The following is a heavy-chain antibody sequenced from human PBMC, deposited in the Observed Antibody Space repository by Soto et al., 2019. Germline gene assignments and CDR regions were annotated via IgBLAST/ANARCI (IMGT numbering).Heavy chain of an antibody. D-gene: IGHD2-2*01. CDR2: IWYDGSNK. V-gene: IGHV3-33*01. Sequence: GGSLRLSCAASGFTFSSYGMHWVRQAPGKGLEWVAVIWYDGSNKYYADSVKGRFTISRDNSKNTLYLQMNSLRAEDTAVYYRARSSGYCSSTSCYFFDYWGQGTLVTVSS. CDR3: ARSSGYCSSTSCYFFDY. J-gene: IGHJ4*02. CDR1: GFTFSSYG.